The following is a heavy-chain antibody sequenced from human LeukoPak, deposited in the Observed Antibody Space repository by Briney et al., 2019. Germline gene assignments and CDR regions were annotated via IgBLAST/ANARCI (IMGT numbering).Heavy chain of an antibody. V-gene: IGHV3-48*04. Sequence: GGSLRLSCAASGFTFSSYSMNWVRQAPGKGLEWVSYISSSSSTIYYADSVKGRFTISRDNAKNSLYLQMNSLRAEGTAVYYCARDGDLIVGATRIDYWGQGTLVTVSS. CDR3: ARDGDLIVGATRIDY. CDR2: ISSSSSTI. D-gene: IGHD1-26*01. CDR1: GFTFSSYS. J-gene: IGHJ4*02.